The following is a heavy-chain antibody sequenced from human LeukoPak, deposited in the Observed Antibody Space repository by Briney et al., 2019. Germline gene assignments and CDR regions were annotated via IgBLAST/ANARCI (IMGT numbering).Heavy chain of an antibody. V-gene: IGHV3-11*05. CDR1: GFTFSDYY. CDR3: ARGAVTVAGPTEYFQH. D-gene: IGHD6-19*01. J-gene: IGHJ1*01. CDR2: ISSSSSYT. Sequence: GGSLRLSCAASGFTFSDYYMSWIRQAPGKGLEWVSYISSSSSYTNYADSVKGRFTISRDNAKNSLYLQMNSLRAEDTAVYYCARGAVTVAGPTEYFQHWGQGTLVTVSS.